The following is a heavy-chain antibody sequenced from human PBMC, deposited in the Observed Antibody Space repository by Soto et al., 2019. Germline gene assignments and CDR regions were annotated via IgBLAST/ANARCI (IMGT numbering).Heavy chain of an antibody. CDR2: IYYSGST. CDR3: ARSLERGYSYTRPSF. CDR1: GGSISSGGYY. Sequence: QVQLQESGPGLVKPSQTLSLTCTVSGGSISSGGYYWSWIRQHPGKGLEWIGYIYYSGSTYYNPSLKSRVTISVDTSKNQFSRKLSSVTAADTAVYYCARSLERGYSYTRPSFWGQGTLVTVSS. D-gene: IGHD5-18*01. V-gene: IGHV4-31*03. J-gene: IGHJ4*02.